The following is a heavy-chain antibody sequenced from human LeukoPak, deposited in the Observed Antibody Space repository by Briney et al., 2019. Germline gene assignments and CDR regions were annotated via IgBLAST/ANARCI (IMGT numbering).Heavy chain of an antibody. CDR3: ASGAPLNFNYYDSSGIEDY. Sequence: ASVKVSCKASGYTFTSYYMHWVRQAPGQGLEWMGIINPSGGSTSYAQKFQGRVTMTRDTSTSTVYMELSSLRSEDTAVYYCASGAPLNFNYYDSSGIEDYWGQGTLVTVSS. V-gene: IGHV1-46*01. CDR1: GYTFTSYY. CDR2: INPSGGST. D-gene: IGHD3-22*01. J-gene: IGHJ4*02.